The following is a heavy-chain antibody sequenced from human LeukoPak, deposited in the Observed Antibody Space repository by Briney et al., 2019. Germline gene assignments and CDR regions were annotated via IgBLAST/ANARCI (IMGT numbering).Heavy chain of an antibody. CDR1: GGSISGYY. D-gene: IGHD4-23*01. J-gene: IGHJ4*02. CDR3: ARSSYGGTRDFDY. CDR2: INHSGST. V-gene: IGHV4-34*01. Sequence: SETLSLTCAVYGGSISGYYWSWIRQPPGKGLEWIGEINHSGSTNYNPSLKSRVTISVDTSKNQFSLKLSSVTAADTAVYYCARSSYGGTRDFDYWGQGTLVTVSS.